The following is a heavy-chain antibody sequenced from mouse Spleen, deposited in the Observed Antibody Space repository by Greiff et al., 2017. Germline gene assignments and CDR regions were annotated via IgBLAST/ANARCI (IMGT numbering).Heavy chain of an antibody. CDR2: INPSTGGT. D-gene: IGHD4-1*01. J-gene: IGHJ4*01. CDR3: ARGLGRAMDY. CDR1: GYSFTGYY. Sequence: VQLKESGPELVKPGASVKISCKASGYSFTGYYMNWVKQSPEKSLEWIGEINPSTGGTTYNQKFKAKATLTVDKSSSTAYMQLSSLTSEDSAVYYCARGLGRAMDYWGQGTSVTVSS. V-gene: IGHV1-42*01.